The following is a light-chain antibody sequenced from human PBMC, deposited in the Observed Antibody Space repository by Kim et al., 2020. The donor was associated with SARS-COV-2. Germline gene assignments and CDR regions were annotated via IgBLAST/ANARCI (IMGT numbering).Light chain of an antibody. CDR2: GAS. CDR1: QSVTIN. CDR3: QHYNNWPPYT. Sequence: SPGESATLPCRASQSVTINLAWYQQKPGQAPRLLIYGASTRATGTPARFSGGGSGTEFTLTIGSLQSEDFAVYYCQHYNNWPPYTFGPGTKVDIK. J-gene: IGKJ3*01. V-gene: IGKV3D-15*01.